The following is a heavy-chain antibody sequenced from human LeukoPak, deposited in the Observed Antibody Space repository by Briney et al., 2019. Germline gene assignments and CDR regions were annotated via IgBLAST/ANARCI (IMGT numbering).Heavy chain of an antibody. Sequence: GGSLRLSCAASGFTFSSYSMNWVRQAPGKGLEWVSSISSSSSYIYYADSVKGRFTIFRDNAKNSLYLQMNSLRAEDTAVYYCARSPRGYSFYFDYWGQGTLVTVSS. D-gene: IGHD3-22*01. J-gene: IGHJ4*02. V-gene: IGHV3-21*01. CDR3: ARSPRGYSFYFDY. CDR1: GFTFSSYS. CDR2: ISSSSSYI.